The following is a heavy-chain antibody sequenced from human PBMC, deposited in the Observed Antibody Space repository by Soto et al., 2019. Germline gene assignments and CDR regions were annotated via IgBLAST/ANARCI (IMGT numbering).Heavy chain of an antibody. CDR3: SADRPDIGVGWWV. CDR1: GSGFIRSG. V-gene: IGHV1-58*02. CDR2: IVVASGQT. J-gene: IGHJ6*02. D-gene: IGHD2-15*01. Sequence: SVKVSCKASGSGFIRSGIQWVRQAHGQRLEWIGWIVVASGQTNYTQNFRGRVAITRDTSTATAYIELTGLTSEDTAVYFCSADRPDIGVGWWVWGQGTTVTVSS.